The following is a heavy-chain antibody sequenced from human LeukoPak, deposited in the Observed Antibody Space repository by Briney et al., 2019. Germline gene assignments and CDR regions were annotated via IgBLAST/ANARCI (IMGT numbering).Heavy chain of an antibody. CDR3: ARHVVAVGFDY. Sequence: GGSLRLSCAASGFTFSSYWMSWVRQAPGKGLQWVSSITSSSSYIYYADSVKGRFTISRDNAKSSLYLQMDSLRAEDTAVYYCARHVVAVGFDYWGQGTLVTVSS. V-gene: IGHV3-21*01. CDR1: GFTFSSYW. CDR2: ITSSSSYI. J-gene: IGHJ4*02. D-gene: IGHD3-22*01.